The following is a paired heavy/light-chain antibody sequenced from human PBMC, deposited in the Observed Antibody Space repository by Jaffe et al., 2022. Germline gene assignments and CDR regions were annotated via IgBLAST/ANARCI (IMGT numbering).Light chain of an antibody. J-gene: IGKJ2*01. CDR1: QSVSSSY. Sequence: EIVLTQSPGTLSLSPGERATLSCRASQSVSSSYLAWYQQKPGQAPRLLIYGASSRATGIPDRFSGSGSGTDFTLTISRLEPDDFAVYHCQQYENFLGYTFGQGTKLEIK. V-gene: IGKV3-20*01. CDR3: QQYENFLGYT. CDR2: GAS.
Heavy chain of an antibody. D-gene: IGHD2-8*01. CDR3: AREPNEMFYFDY. CDR1: GYTFTNYY. J-gene: IGHJ4*02. Sequence: QVQLVQSGAEVKKPGASVTVSCKASGYTFTNYYIHWVRQAPGQGLEWVGIMRPSGGGTEYAQKFQGRITMTRDTSTSTVYMELSSLRSEDTAVYFCAREPNEMFYFDYWGQGTLVTVSS. V-gene: IGHV1-46*01. CDR2: MRPSGGGT.